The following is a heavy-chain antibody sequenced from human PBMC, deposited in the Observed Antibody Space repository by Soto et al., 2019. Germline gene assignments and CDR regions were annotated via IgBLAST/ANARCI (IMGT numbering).Heavy chain of an antibody. CDR3: ARSSSGYYFDY. J-gene: IGHJ4*02. CDR2: INPNSGGA. D-gene: IGHD3-22*01. CDR1: GYTFTGYY. V-gene: IGHV1-2*02. Sequence: GASVKVSCKASGYTFTGYYMHWARQAPGQGLEWMGWINPNSGGANYAQKFQGRVTITRDTSASTAYMELSSLRSEDTAVYYCARSSSGYYFDYWGQGTLVTVSS.